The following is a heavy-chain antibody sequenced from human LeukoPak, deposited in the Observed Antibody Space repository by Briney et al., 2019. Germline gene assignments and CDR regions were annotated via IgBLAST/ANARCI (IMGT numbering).Heavy chain of an antibody. D-gene: IGHD4-11*01. CDR3: ASSDDSSYRPWY. CDR2: IWYDGNYK. V-gene: IGHV3-33*01. Sequence: PGRSLRLSCAASGFTFSNYGMHWVRQAPGTGLEWVALIWYDGNYKYYAEALKGRFTISRDNLKNTLYLQMNSLRAEDTAVYYCASSDDSSYRPWYWGQGTLVTVSS. J-gene: IGHJ4*02. CDR1: GFTFSNYG.